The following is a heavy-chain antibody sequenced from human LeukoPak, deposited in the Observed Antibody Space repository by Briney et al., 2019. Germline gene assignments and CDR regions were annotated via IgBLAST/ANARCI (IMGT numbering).Heavy chain of an antibody. Sequence: GGSLRLSCAASGFTVSSNYMSWVRQAPGKGLEWVSVIYSGGSTYYADSVKGRFTISRDNSKNTLYLQMNSLRAEDTAVYYCARGRRLRGRLTMVRGVPDYYYYYGMDVWGQGTTVTVSS. CDR1: GFTVSSNY. D-gene: IGHD3-10*01. CDR2: IYSGGST. J-gene: IGHJ6*02. CDR3: ARGRRLRGRLTMVRGVPDYYYYYGMDV. V-gene: IGHV3-53*01.